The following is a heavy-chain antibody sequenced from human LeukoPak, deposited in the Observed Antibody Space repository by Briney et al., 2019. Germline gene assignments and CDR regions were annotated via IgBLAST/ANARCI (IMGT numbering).Heavy chain of an antibody. CDR1: GYSFTSYW. J-gene: IGHJ5*02. V-gene: IGHV5-51*01. D-gene: IGHD2-2*01. CDR3: ARSDIVVVPAAIPFNWFDP. CDR2: ICPGDSDT. Sequence: AGESLKISCKGSGYSFTSYWIGWVRQMPGKGLEWMGIICPGDSDTRYSPSFQGQVTISADKSISTAYLQWSSLKASDTAMYYCARSDIVVVPAAIPFNWFDPWGQGTLVTVSS.